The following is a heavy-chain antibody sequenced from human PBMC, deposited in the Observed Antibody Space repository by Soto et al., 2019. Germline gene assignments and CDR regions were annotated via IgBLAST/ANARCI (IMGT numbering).Heavy chain of an antibody. CDR3: ARDLSGGGMDV. Sequence: QMQLVETGGGVVQPGRSLRLSCAASGFPFNSYAMDWVRQAPGKGLEWVAVISYEDGSAKYYADSVKCRFTISRDNSKNTRYLQMNSLRVEDTAMYYCARDLSGGGMDVWGQGTTVTVSS. D-gene: IGHD2-15*01. CDR1: GFPFNSYA. J-gene: IGHJ6*02. CDR2: ISYEDGSAK. V-gene: IGHV3-30-3*01.